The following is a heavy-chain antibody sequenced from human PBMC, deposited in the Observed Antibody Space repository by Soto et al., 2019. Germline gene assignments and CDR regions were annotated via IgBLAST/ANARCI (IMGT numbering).Heavy chain of an antibody. CDR1: GGTFSSYA. Sequence: QVQLVQSGAEVKKPGSSVKVSCKASGGTFSSYAISWVRQAPGQGLEWMGGIIPIFGTANYAQKFQGRVTITADESTSTAYMELSTLRSEDTAVYYCARDGYNWNYEPRGVFDYWGQGTLVTVSS. D-gene: IGHD1-7*01. J-gene: IGHJ4*02. CDR2: IIPIFGTA. CDR3: ARDGYNWNYEPRGVFDY. V-gene: IGHV1-69*01.